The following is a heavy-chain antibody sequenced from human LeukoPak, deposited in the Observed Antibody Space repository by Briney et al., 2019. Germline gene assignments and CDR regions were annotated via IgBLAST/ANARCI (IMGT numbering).Heavy chain of an antibody. J-gene: IGHJ6*02. CDR1: GFTFSSYA. V-gene: IGHV3-30-3*01. CDR3: ARDHYYDSSGYPPYGMDV. D-gene: IGHD3-22*01. CDR2: IAYDGSNK. Sequence: GRSLRLSCAASGFTFSSYAMHWVRQAPGKGLEWVAVIAYDGSNKYYADSVKGRFTISRDNSKNTLYLQMNSLRADDTAVYYCARDHYYDSSGYPPYGMDVWGQGTTVTVSS.